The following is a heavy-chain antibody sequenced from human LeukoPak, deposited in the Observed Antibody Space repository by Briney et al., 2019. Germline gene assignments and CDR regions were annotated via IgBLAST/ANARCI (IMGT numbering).Heavy chain of an antibody. J-gene: IGHJ3*02. CDR1: GYSFTSYW. D-gene: IGHD2-21*01. CDR3: ARTGTYSSDAFDI. CDR2: IFPDDSDT. Sequence: PGESLKISCKGSGYSFTSYWIAWVRQMPGKGLEWMGIIFPDDSDTRYSPSFQGQVTISADKSISTAYLQWSSLKASDTAMYYCARTGTYSSDAFDIWGQGAMVTVSS. V-gene: IGHV5-51*01.